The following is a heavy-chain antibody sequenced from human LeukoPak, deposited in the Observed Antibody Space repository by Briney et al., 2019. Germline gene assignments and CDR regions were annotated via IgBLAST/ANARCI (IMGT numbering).Heavy chain of an antibody. V-gene: IGHV4-38-2*02. CDR3: ARDRRDTAYFYDSGGYYVEY. Sequence: PSETLSLTCAVSGYSISGGYYWAWIRQPPGKGLEWIGSIYHSGSTYYNPSLKSRVTISVDPSKNQLSLRLSSVTAADTATYYCARDRRDTAYFYDSGGYYVEYWGQGTLVTVSS. CDR1: GYSISGGYY. D-gene: IGHD3-22*01. CDR2: IYHSGST. J-gene: IGHJ4*02.